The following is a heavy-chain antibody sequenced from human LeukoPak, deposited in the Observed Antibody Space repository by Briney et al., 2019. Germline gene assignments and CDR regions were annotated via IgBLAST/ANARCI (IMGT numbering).Heavy chain of an antibody. CDR1: GYTFTSYA. V-gene: IGHV7-4-1*02. CDR3: ARAWVFCSSTSCYTGWFDP. Sequence: GASVKVSCKASGYTFTSYAMNWVRQAPGQGLEWMGWINTNTGNPTYAQGFTGRFVFSLDTSFSTAYLQISSLKAEDTAVYHCARAWVFCSSTSCYTGWFDPWGQGTLVTVSS. D-gene: IGHD2-2*02. J-gene: IGHJ5*02. CDR2: INTNTGNP.